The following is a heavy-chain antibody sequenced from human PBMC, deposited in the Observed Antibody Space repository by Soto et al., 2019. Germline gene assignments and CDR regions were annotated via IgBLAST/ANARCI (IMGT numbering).Heavy chain of an antibody. Sequence: ASVKVSCKVSGYTLTELSMHWVRQAPGEGLEWMGGFDPEDGETIYAQKFQGRVTMTEDTSTDTAYMELSSLRSEDTAVYYCATAYYDSSGYYPRPKYYFDYWGQGTLVTVS. V-gene: IGHV1-24*01. D-gene: IGHD3-22*01. J-gene: IGHJ4*02. CDR1: GYTLTELS. CDR3: ATAYYDSSGYYPRPKYYFDY. CDR2: FDPEDGET.